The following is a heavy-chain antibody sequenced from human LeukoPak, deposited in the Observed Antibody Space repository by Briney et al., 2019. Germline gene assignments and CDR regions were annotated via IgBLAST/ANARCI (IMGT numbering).Heavy chain of an antibody. D-gene: IGHD3-22*01. V-gene: IGHV3-30*18. Sequence: SGGSLTLSCAASGFTFSSYGMHWVRQAPGKGLEWVAVISYGGSNKYYADSVKGRFTISRDNSKSTLYMQMNSLRAEDTAVYYCAKDYIRGRKYYYDSSGYYYEGYWGQGTLVTVSS. CDR2: ISYGGSNK. CDR3: AKDYIRGRKYYYDSSGYYYEGY. J-gene: IGHJ4*02. CDR1: GFTFSSYG.